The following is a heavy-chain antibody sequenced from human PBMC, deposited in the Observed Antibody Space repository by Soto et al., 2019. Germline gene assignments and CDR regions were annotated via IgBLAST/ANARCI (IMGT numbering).Heavy chain of an antibody. V-gene: IGHV1-18*01. CDR2: ISSYNNIT. J-gene: IGHJ2*01. Sequence: QAQLVQSGTEVKKPGASVKVSCKASGYTFTKSSGYALTASGIGWVRQAPGQGLEWMGWISSYNNITNYAQKFQGRVTMTTDTFTSTANLELRSLRADDTAVYYCARDVDWYFDLWGRGTLVTVSS. CDR1: GYALTASG. CDR3: ARDVDWYFDL.